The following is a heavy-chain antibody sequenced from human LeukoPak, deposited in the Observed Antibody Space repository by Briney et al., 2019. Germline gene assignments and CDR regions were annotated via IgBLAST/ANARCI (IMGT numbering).Heavy chain of an antibody. D-gene: IGHD6-6*01. CDR3: ARVAVVAARPGSVDY. J-gene: IGHJ4*02. Sequence: SETLSLTCIVSGGSISSGDYYWNWIRQPPGKGLEWIGYIYYSGSTYYNPSLKTRLTISVDTFKTQFSLRLRSVTAADRAVYYCARVAVVAARPGSVDYWGQGTLVTVSS. CDR1: GGSISSGDYY. V-gene: IGHV4-30-4*08. CDR2: IYYSGST.